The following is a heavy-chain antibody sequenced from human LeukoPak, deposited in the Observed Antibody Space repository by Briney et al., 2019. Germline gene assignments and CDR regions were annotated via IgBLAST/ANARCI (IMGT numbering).Heavy chain of an antibody. CDR1: GFTFSTYW. J-gene: IGHJ4*02. CDR2: IKAKAHGGKI. V-gene: IGHV3-15*01. CDR3: TTDGVGVEGATYDN. Sequence: GGSLRLSCAASGFTFSTYWMSWVRQAPGKGLEWVGRIKAKAHGGKIEYAAPVKGRFTTSRDDSKNTLYLQMNSLKTEDTAVYYCTTDGVGVEGATYDNWGQGTLVSVSS. D-gene: IGHD1-26*01.